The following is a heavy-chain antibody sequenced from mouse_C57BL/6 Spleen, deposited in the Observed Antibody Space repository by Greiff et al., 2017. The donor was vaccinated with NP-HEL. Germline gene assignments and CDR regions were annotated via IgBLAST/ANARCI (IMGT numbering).Heavy chain of an antibody. CDR1: GYTFTSYG. Sequence: QVQLQQSGAELARPGASVKLSCKASGYTFTSYGISWVKQRTGQGLEWIGEIYPRSGNTYYNEKFKGKATLTADKSSSTAYMELRSLTSEDSAVYFCAGYYGSRTFFAYWGQGTLVTVSA. CDR3: AGYYGSRTFFAY. D-gene: IGHD1-1*01. CDR2: IYPRSGNT. J-gene: IGHJ3*01. V-gene: IGHV1-81*01.